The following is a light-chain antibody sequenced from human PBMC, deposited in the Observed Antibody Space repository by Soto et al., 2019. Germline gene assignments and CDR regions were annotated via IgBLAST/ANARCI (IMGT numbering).Light chain of an antibody. CDR2: EGS. Sequence: QSALTQPASVSGSPGQSITISCTGTSSDVGGYQYVSWYQQHPGKAPKLMIYEGSKRPSGVSNRFSGSRSGNTASLTISGLQAEDEANYYCCSYAGSSTFVVFGGGTKLTVL. V-gene: IGLV2-23*01. J-gene: IGLJ2*01. CDR1: SSDVGGYQY. CDR3: CSYAGSSTFVV.